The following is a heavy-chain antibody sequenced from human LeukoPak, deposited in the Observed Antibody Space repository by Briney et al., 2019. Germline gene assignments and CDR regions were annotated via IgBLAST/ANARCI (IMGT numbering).Heavy chain of an antibody. CDR3: ARDYDILTGYYQNYYYMDV. V-gene: IGHV4-39*07. CDR2: IHYSGRF. CDR1: GDSISSSTYY. J-gene: IGHJ6*03. D-gene: IGHD3-9*01. Sequence: SETLSLTCTVSGDSISSSTYYCGWIPQPPGRGLEWIGSIHYSGRFYYNPSLKSRVTMSVDTSKNQFSLKLSSVTAADTAVYYCARDYDILTGYYQNYYYMDVWGKGTTVTISS.